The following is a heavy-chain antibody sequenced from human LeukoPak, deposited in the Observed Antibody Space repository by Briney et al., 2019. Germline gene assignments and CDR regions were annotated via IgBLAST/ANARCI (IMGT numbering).Heavy chain of an antibody. CDR2: ISGSGGST. CDR1: GFTFSSYA. J-gene: IGHJ4*02. Sequence: GGSLRLSCAASGFTFSSYAMSWARQAPGKGLEWVSAISGSGGSTYYADSVKGRFTISRDNSKNTLYLQMNSLRAEDTAVYYCAKDQSRYCSGGSCYLGPVDYWGQGTLVTASS. D-gene: IGHD2-15*01. CDR3: AKDQSRYCSGGSCYLGPVDY. V-gene: IGHV3-23*01.